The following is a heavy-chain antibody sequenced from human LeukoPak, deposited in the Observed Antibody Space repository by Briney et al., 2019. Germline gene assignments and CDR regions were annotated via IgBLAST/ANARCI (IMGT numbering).Heavy chain of an antibody. CDR2: IYHSGST. CDR1: NYSISRGHY. Sequence: SETLSLTCTVSNYSISRGHYWGWIRQPPGKGLEWIGNIYHSGSTSYSPSLKGRVTISVDTSKNQFSLNLSSLTAADTAVYFCARDPLRGFDFWGQGTLVTVFS. CDR3: ARDPLRGFDF. V-gene: IGHV4-38-2*02. J-gene: IGHJ4*02.